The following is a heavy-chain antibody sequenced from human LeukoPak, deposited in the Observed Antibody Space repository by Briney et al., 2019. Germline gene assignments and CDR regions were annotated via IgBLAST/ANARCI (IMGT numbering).Heavy chain of an antibody. J-gene: IGHJ3*02. CDR1: GDSFSSHY. V-gene: IGHV4-59*11. CDR2: ISHIGRT. Sequence: SETLSLTCAVSGDSFSSHYWSWIRQSPGTGLEWIGYISHIGRTNYNPSLKSRVTISIDTSKNQFSLKLRSVTAADTAVYYCARDLVTVTKGFDIWGQGTMVSVSS. CDR3: ARDLVTVTKGFDI. D-gene: IGHD4-17*01.